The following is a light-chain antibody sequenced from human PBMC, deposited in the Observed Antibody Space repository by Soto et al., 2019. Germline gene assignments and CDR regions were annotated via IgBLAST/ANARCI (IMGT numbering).Light chain of an antibody. CDR2: KAS. J-gene: IGKJ2*01. CDR1: QNIIVW. V-gene: IGKV1-5*03. CDR3: QQYKAYSYT. Sequence: DIQMTQTPSTLSASVGDRVTITCRATQNIIVWLAWYQQKPGKAPKLLISKASSLEGGVPSRFSGSGSGTEFALTISSLQPDDFATYYCQQYKAYSYTFGQGTKLEI.